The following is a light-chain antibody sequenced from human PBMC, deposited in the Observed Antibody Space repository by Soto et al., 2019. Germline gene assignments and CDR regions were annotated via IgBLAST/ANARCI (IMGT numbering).Light chain of an antibody. V-gene: IGLV2-14*01. CDR1: SSDVGGYSY. CDR3: SPYTSSSTVV. CDR2: DVS. Sequence: QSALTQPASVSGSPGQSITISCTGTSSDVGGYSYVSWYQQHPGKAPKLMIYDVSNRPSGVSNRFSGSKSGNTASLTISGLQAEDEADYYCSPYTSSSTVVFGGGTQLTVL. J-gene: IGLJ2*01.